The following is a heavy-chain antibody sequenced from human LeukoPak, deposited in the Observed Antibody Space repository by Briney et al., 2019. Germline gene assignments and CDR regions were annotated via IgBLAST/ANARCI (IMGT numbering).Heavy chain of an antibody. CDR1: GGSISSSNW. CDR3: ASGYHYYYYYMDV. CDR2: IYHSGST. V-gene: IGHV4-4*02. J-gene: IGHJ6*03. D-gene: IGHD3-22*01. Sequence: SETLSLTCTVSGGSISSSNWWSWVRQPPGKGLEWIGEIYHSGSTNYNPSLKSRVTISVDKSKNQFSLKLSSVTAADTAVYYCASGYHYYYYYMDVWGKGTTVTVSS.